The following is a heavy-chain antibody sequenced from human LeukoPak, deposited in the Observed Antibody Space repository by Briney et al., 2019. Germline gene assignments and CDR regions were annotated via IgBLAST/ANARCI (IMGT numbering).Heavy chain of an antibody. J-gene: IGHJ4*02. CDR2: IYTTGST. D-gene: IGHD1-26*01. CDR3: ARSGSYSGPYVY. V-gene: IGHV4-4*07. Sequence: SETLSLTCTVSGGSINNYYWSWIRQPAGKGLERIGRIYTTGSTNYNPSLKSRITMSVDTSKNQFSLKLSSVTAADTAVYYCARSGSYSGPYVYWGQGTVVTVSS. CDR1: GGSINNYY.